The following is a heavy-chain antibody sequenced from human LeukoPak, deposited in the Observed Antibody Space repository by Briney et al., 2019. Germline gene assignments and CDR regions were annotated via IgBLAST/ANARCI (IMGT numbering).Heavy chain of an antibody. J-gene: IGHJ4*02. D-gene: IGHD1-26*01. V-gene: IGHV1-24*01. CDR1: GYTLTELS. CDR3: STYQWELLLYYYCDF. CDR2: FDPEDDET. Sequence: ASVKVSCNVSGYTLTELSIHWVRQAPGKGLGWMGGFDPEDDETSYTQKYQGSVTMTEDPSTDTAYMELSSLRSEDTAVYYCSTYQWELLLYYYCDFGGQGTLV.